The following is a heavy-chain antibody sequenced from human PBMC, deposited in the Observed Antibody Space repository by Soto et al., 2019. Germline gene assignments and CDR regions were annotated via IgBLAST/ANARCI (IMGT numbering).Heavy chain of an antibody. CDR3: ATSKDIWSGYYTGSGFDY. CDR1: GGSISSGDYY. Sequence: QVQLQESGPGLVKPSQTLSLTCTVSGGSISSGDYYWSWIRQPPGKGLEWIGYIYYSGSTYYNPSLQSRVTISVDTSKNHFSLKLSSVTAADTAVYYCATSKDIWSGYYTGSGFDYWGQGTLVTVSS. D-gene: IGHD3-3*01. J-gene: IGHJ4*02. V-gene: IGHV4-30-4*01. CDR2: IYYSGST.